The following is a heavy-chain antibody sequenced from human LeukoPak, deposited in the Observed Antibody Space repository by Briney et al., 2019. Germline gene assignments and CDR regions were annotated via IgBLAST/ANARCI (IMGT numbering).Heavy chain of an antibody. J-gene: IGHJ4*02. CDR3: ARDSIITPLPLY. Sequence: GGSLRLSCAASGFTFSSYAMHWVRQAPGKGLEWVAVISYDGSNKYYADSVKGRFTISRDNSKNTLYLQMNSLRAEDTAVYYCARDSIITPLPLYWGQGTLVTVSS. D-gene: IGHD3-10*01. CDR2: ISYDGSNK. CDR1: GFTFSSYA. V-gene: IGHV3-30-3*01.